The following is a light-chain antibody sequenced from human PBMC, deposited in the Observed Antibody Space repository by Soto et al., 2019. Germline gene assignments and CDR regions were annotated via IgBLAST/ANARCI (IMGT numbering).Light chain of an antibody. Sequence: QSVLTQPPSASGSPGQSVTISCTGSSSDVGAYNYVSWYQQHPGKAPKLMIYDITLRPSGVPDRFSGSKSGNTASLTVSGLQAEDEADYYCSSYAGSNNLVFGTGTKLTVL. CDR3: SSYAGSNNLV. CDR1: SSDVGAYNY. CDR2: DIT. V-gene: IGLV2-8*01. J-gene: IGLJ1*01.